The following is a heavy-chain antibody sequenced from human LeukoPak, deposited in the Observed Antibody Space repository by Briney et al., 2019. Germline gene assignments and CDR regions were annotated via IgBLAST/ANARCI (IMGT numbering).Heavy chain of an antibody. J-gene: IGHJ4*02. V-gene: IGHV3-30*04. CDR1: GFTFSSYA. Sequence: GGSLRLSCAASGFTFSSYAMHWVRQAPGKGLEWVAVISYGGSNKYYADSVKGRFTISRDNSKNTLYLQMNSLRAEDTAVYYCASWSITMVRGALDYWRQGTLVTVPS. CDR3: ASWSITMVRGALDY. D-gene: IGHD3-10*01. CDR2: ISYGGSNK.